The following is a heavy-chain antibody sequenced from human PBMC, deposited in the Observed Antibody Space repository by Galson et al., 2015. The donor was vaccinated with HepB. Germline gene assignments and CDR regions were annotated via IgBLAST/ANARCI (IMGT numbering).Heavy chain of an antibody. V-gene: IGHV1-46*01. CDR3: ARELSDGMDV. CDR2: INPSGGST. D-gene: IGHD1-26*01. CDR1: GYTFTMYY. J-gene: IGHJ6*02. Sequence: SVKVSCKASGYTFTMYYMHWVRQAPGQGLEWMGMINPSGGSTSYAQKFQGRVTMTRDTSTSTVYMELSSLRSEDTAVYYCARELSDGMDVWGQGTTVTVSS.